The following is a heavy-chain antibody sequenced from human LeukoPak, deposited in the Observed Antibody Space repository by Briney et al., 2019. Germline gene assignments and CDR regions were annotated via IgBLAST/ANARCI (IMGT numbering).Heavy chain of an antibody. CDR2: IFHTGST. CDR3: ARELWFANAPGSWLDP. D-gene: IGHD3-10*01. Sequence: SETLSLTCTVSGYSITSIYYWGWIRQPPGKGLEWIGYIFHTGSTFYNPSLKSRVTISVDNSKNQFSLRLNSVTAADTAVYYCARELWFANAPGSWLDPWGQGTLVTVSS. J-gene: IGHJ5*02. CDR1: GYSITSIYY. V-gene: IGHV4-38-2*02.